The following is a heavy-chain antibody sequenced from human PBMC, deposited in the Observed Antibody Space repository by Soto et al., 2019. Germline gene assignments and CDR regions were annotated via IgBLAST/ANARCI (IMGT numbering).Heavy chain of an antibody. CDR1: GDSIRSSY. V-gene: IGHV4-59*01. CDR3: ARDMSGGSSWYEFDS. CDR2: VYHTGTT. Sequence: SETLSLTCTVSGDSIRSSYWSWVRQPPGRGLEWIGYVYHTGTTNSNPSLKSRVTISADTSKNLFSLKLISVTPADTAVYFCARDMSGGSSWYEFDSWGPGTPVTVSS. D-gene: IGHD6-13*01. J-gene: IGHJ4*02.